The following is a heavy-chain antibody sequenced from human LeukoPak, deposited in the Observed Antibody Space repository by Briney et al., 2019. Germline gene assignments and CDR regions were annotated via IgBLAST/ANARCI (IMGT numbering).Heavy chain of an antibody. V-gene: IGHV4-4*07. D-gene: IGHD3-3*01. CDR3: ARNHDRDAFDI. J-gene: IGHJ3*02. CDR2: GTT. CDR1: GGSISGYY. Sequence: SETLSLTCSVSGGSISGYYWTWIRQPAGKGLEWIGSGTTNYNPSLKSRVTMSVDRSKNQLSLKLRSVTAADTAVYYCARNHDRDAFDIWGQGTLVIVSS.